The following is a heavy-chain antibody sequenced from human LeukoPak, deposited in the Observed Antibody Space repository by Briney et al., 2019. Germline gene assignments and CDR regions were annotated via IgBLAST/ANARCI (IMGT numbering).Heavy chain of an antibody. CDR1: GYTFTSYD. V-gene: IGHV1-8*01. D-gene: IGHD4-17*01. Sequence: GASVKVSCKASGYTFTSYDINWVRQATGQGLEWMGWMNPNSGNTGYAQKFQGRVTKTRNNSISTAYMELSSLRSEDTAVYYCARGDYGDYGVSDYWGQGTLVTVSS. J-gene: IGHJ4*02. CDR2: MNPNSGNT. CDR3: ARGDYGDYGVSDY.